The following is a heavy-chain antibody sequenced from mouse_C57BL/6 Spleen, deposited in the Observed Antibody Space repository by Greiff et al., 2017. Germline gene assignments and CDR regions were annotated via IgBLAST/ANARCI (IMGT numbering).Heavy chain of an antibody. CDR3: ARSYGSRGYYAMDY. V-gene: IGHV7-3*01. J-gene: IGHJ4*01. CDR2: IRNKANGYTT. D-gene: IGHD1-1*01. Sequence: EVQRVESGGGLVQPGGSLSLSCAASGFTFTDYYMSWVRQPPGKALEWLGFIRNKANGYTTEYSASVKGRFTISRDNSQSILYLQMNALRAEDSATYYCARSYGSRGYYAMDYWGQGTSVTVSS. CDR1: GFTFTDYY.